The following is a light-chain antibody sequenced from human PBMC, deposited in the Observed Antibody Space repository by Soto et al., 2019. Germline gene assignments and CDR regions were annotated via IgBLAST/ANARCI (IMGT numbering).Light chain of an antibody. Sequence: EVVMTQSPATLSVSPGERATLSCRASQSGNANLAWYQQKPGQAPRLLIHGTSNRATGIPARFSGSGFGTELLLPIIILQSEDFAVYYCQQYNTWLWTFGQGTKVEI. V-gene: IGKV3-15*01. J-gene: IGKJ1*01. CDR2: GTS. CDR3: QQYNTWLWT. CDR1: QSGNAN.